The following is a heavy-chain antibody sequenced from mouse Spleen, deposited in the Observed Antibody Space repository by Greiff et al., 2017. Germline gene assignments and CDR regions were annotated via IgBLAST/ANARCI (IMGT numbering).Heavy chain of an antibody. CDR2: IDPETGGT. CDR3: TSDGYWYFDV. CDR1: GYTFTDYE. Sequence: QVQLQQSGAELVRPGASVTLSCKASGYTFTDYEMHWVKQTPVHGLEWIGAIDPETGGTAYNQKFKGKAILTADKSSSTAYMELRSLTSEDSAVYYCTSDGYWYFDVWGAGTTVTGSS. J-gene: IGHJ1*01. V-gene: IGHV1-15*01.